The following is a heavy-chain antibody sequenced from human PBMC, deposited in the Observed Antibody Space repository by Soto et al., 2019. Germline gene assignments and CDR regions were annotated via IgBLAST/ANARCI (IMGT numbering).Heavy chain of an antibody. J-gene: IGHJ4*02. CDR2: ISAYNGNT. Sequence: ASVKVSCKASGYTFTSYGISWVRQAPGQGLEWMGWISAYNGNTNYAQKLQGRVTMTRDTSTSTLYMELTSLRSEDTAVYYCARGGHVVVVTAAFDYWGQGTLVTVSS. V-gene: IGHV1-18*01. D-gene: IGHD2-21*02. CDR1: GYTFTSYG. CDR3: ARGGHVVVVTAAFDY.